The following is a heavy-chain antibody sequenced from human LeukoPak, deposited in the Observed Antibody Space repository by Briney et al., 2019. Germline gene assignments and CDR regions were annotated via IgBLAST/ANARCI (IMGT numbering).Heavy chain of an antibody. CDR1: GGSISTRY. D-gene: IGHD6-19*01. Sequence: SETLSLPCTVSGGSISTRYWGWIRQPPGKGLEWIGNIYFPGNTNYNPSLKSRVTMSVDTSKNQFFLKLSSVTAADTAMYYCAREQWLAEDAFDIWGQGTMVTISS. J-gene: IGHJ3*02. V-gene: IGHV4-59*11. CDR2: IYFPGNT. CDR3: AREQWLAEDAFDI.